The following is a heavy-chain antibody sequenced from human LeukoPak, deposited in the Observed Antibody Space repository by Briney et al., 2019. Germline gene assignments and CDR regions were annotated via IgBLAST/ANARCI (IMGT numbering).Heavy chain of an antibody. CDR1: GFTFSSYG. Sequence: GGSLRLSCAASGFTFSSYGMHWVRQAPGKGLEWVAVISYDGSNKYYADSVKGRFTISRDNSKNTLYLQMNSLRAEDTAVYYCAKDRGLTIFPRYGMDVWGQGTTVTVSS. D-gene: IGHD3-9*01. J-gene: IGHJ6*02. CDR3: AKDRGLTIFPRYGMDV. CDR2: ISYDGSNK. V-gene: IGHV3-30*18.